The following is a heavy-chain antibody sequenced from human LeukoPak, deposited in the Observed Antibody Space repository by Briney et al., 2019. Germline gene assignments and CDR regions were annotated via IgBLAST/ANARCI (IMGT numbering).Heavy chain of an antibody. CDR2: INGSGDAT. CDR3: AKSDCGSDGCKLLNY. CDR1: GFIFSHYT. J-gene: IGHJ4*02. V-gene: IGHV3-23*01. D-gene: IGHD3-10*01. Sequence: GGSLRLSCAGSGFIFSHYTVTWVRQAPGKGLEWVSSINGSGDATLYADSVMGRFTISRDNVKNTVSLQMNNLRAEDTAVYYCAKSDCGSDGCKLLNYWGQGTLVSASS.